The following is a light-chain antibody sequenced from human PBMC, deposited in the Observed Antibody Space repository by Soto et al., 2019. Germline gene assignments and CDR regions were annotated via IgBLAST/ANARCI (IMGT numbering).Light chain of an antibody. CDR1: SSNIGAGYD. V-gene: IGLV1-40*01. CDR2: GNS. Sequence: QSVLTQPPSVSGAPGQRVTISCTGSSSNIGAGYDVHWYQQFPGTAPKLLIYGNSNRPSGVPDRFSGSKSGTSASLAITGLQAEDEADYYCQSYDSSLSASVFGTGTKLTV. J-gene: IGLJ1*01. CDR3: QSYDSSLSASV.